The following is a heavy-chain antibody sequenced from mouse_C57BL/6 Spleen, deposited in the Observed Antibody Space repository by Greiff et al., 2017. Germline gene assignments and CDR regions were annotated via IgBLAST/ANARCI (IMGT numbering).Heavy chain of an antibody. J-gene: IGHJ2*01. CDR1: GYTFTSYW. CDR2: IHPNIGST. V-gene: IGHV1-64*01. CDR3: ARSDWDARDFDY. D-gene: IGHD4-1*01. Sequence: VQLQQPGAELVKPGASVKLSCKASGYTFTSYWMHWVKQRPGQGLEWIGMIHPNIGSTNYNEKFKSKATLTVDKSSITAYMQLSSLTSEDSAVYYCARSDWDARDFDYWGKGTTLTVSS.